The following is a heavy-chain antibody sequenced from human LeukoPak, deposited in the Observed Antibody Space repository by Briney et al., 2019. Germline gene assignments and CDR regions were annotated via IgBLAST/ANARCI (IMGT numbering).Heavy chain of an antibody. CDR1: GFTFSSYA. D-gene: IGHD6-13*01. V-gene: IGHV3-64D*06. J-gene: IGHJ4*02. Sequence: EPGGSLRLSCSASGFTFSSYAMHWVRQAPGKGLEYVSAISSNGGSTYYADSVKGGFTISRDNSKNTLYLQMSSLRAEDTAVYYCVKDSSSWYGFPHFDYWGQGTLVTVSS. CDR2: ISSNGGST. CDR3: VKDSSSWYGFPHFDY.